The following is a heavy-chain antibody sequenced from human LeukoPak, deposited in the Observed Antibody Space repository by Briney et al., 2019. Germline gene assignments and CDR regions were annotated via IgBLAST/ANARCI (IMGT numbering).Heavy chain of an antibody. Sequence: SQTLSLTCTVSGGSISSGSHYWSWIRQPAGKGLEWIGRIYTSGSTNYNPSLKSRVTISVDTSKNQFSLKLSSVTAADTAVYYCARGYYDFWSGYEDWGQGTLVTVSS. CDR3: ARGYYDFWSGYED. V-gene: IGHV4-61*02. D-gene: IGHD3-3*01. CDR1: GGSISSGSHY. J-gene: IGHJ4*02. CDR2: IYTSGST.